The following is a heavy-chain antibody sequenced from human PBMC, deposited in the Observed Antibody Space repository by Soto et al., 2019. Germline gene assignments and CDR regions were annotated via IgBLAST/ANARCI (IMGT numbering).Heavy chain of an antibody. Sequence: SGGSLRLSCAASGFTFSSYEMNWVRQAPGKGLEWVSYISSSGSTIYYADSVKGRFTISRDNAKNSLYLQMNSLRAEDTAVYYCAVDIVVVPATSFDPWGQGTLVTVSS. V-gene: IGHV3-48*03. J-gene: IGHJ5*02. CDR1: GFTFSSYE. CDR2: ISSSGSTI. D-gene: IGHD2-2*01. CDR3: AVDIVVVPATSFDP.